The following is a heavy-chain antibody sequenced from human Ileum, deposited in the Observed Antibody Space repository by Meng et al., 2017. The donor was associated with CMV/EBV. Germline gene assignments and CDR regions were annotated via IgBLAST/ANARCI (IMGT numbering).Heavy chain of an antibody. CDR3: ARDVFRGEAFDI. Sequence: GESLKISCAASGFSLNYYEMNWVRQAPGKGLEWISYISSSSMTIQYAESVKGRFTISRDNAKNSLYLQMNGLRAEDTAVYYCARDVFRGEAFDIWGQGTMVTVSS. CDR1: GFSLNYYE. CDR2: ISSSSMTI. J-gene: IGHJ3*02. V-gene: IGHV3-48*03. D-gene: IGHD3-3*01.